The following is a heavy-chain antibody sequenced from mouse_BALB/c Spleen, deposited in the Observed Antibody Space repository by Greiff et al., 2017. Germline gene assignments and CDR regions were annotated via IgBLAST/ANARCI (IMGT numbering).Heavy chain of an antibody. D-gene: IGHD2-3*01. V-gene: IGHV1-39*01. J-gene: IGHJ4*01. Sequence: VQLQQTGPELVKPGASVKISCKASGYSFTDYIMLWVKQSHGKSLEWIGNINPYYGSTSYNLKFKGKATLTVDKSSSTAYMQLNSLTSEDSAVYYCARDPYDGYPLMDYWGQGTSVTVSS. CDR3: ARDPYDGYPLMDY. CDR1: GYSFTDYI. CDR2: INPYYGST.